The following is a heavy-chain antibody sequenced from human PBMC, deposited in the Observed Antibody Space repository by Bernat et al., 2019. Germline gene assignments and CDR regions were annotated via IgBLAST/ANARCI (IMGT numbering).Heavy chain of an antibody. CDR1: GFTFSSYS. Sequence: EVQLVESGGGLVKPGGSLRLSCAASGFTFSSYSMNWVRQAPGKGLEWVSSISSSSSYIYYADSVKGRFTISRDNAKNSLYLQMNSLRAEDTAVYYCARGSLGYYGSGSYFAYDYWGQGTLVTVSS. CDR2: ISSSSSYI. D-gene: IGHD3-10*01. V-gene: IGHV3-21*01. J-gene: IGHJ4*02. CDR3: ARGSLGYYGSGSYFAYDY.